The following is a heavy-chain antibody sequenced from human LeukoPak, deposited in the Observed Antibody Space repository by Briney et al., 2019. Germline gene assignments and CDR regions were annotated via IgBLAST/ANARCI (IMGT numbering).Heavy chain of an antibody. CDR1: GFIFTSYG. Sequence: GGTLRLSCAASGFIFTSYGMSWVRQAPGKGLEWVANIKQDGSEKYYVDSVKGRFTISRDNAKNSLYLQMNSLRAEDTAVYYCASSPSERELDYWGQGTLVTVSS. V-gene: IGHV3-7*01. D-gene: IGHD1-1*01. J-gene: IGHJ4*02. CDR2: IKQDGSEK. CDR3: ASSPSERELDY.